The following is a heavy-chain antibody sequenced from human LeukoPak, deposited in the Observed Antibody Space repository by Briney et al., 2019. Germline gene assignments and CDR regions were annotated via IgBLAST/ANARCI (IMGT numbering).Heavy chain of an antibody. CDR3: ARHSSIRSPFVY. J-gene: IGHJ4*02. Sequence: SETLSLTCTVSGSSIGSSSYYWGWIRQPPGKGLEWIGSIYYSGSTYYSPSLKSRVTISVDTSKNQFSLKLSSVTAADTAIYYCARHSSIRSPFVYWGQGTRVTVSS. CDR1: GSSIGSSSYY. V-gene: IGHV4-39*01. D-gene: IGHD6-19*01. CDR2: IYYSGST.